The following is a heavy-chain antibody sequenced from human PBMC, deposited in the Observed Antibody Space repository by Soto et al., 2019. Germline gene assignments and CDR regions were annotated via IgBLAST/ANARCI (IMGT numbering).Heavy chain of an antibody. CDR1: GFTFSSYA. CDR2: ISGSGGAA. Sequence: GGSLRLSCAASGFTFSSYAMSWVRQAPGKGLEWVSAISGSGGAAYYADSVKGRFTISRDNSKNTLYLQMDGLRADDTARYYCAKDQNYAWNSPVWGQGTTVTVSS. J-gene: IGHJ6*02. CDR3: AKDQNYAWNSPV. V-gene: IGHV3-23*01. D-gene: IGHD1-7*01.